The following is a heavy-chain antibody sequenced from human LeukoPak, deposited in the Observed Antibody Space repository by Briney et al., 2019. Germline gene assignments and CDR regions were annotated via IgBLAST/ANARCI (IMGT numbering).Heavy chain of an antibody. CDR3: ARDDSSGWYFLDY. CDR2: ISSDGGST. D-gene: IGHD6-19*01. CDR1: GFTFSSYA. J-gene: IGHJ4*02. V-gene: IGHV3-64*01. Sequence: GGSLRLSCAASGFTFSSYAMPWVSQAPGKGPEYVSAISSDGGSTYYANSVKGRFTISTDNSKNTLYLQMGSQRSEDMAVYYRARDDSSGWYFLDYWGQGTLVTVSS.